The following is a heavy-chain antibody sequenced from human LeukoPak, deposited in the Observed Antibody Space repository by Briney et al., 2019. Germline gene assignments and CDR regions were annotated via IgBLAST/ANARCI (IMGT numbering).Heavy chain of an antibody. CDR1: RFTFSNYG. D-gene: IGHD1-26*01. V-gene: IGHV3-30*02. J-gene: IGHJ3*02. Sequence: GGSLRLSCAASRFTFSNYGMHWVRQAPGKGLEWVTFIRSDGSTKYYADSVKGRFTISRDNSKNTLYLQMNSLRAEDTAVYYYARDSGGSYRVAFDIWGQGTMVTVSS. CDR2: IRSDGSTK. CDR3: ARDSGGSYRVAFDI.